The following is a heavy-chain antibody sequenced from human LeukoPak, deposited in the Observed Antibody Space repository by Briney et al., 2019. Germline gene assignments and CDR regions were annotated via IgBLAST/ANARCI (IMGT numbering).Heavy chain of an antibody. CDR1: GGSISSSNW. Sequence: SETLSLTCAVSGGSISSSNWWSWVRQPPGKGLEWIGEVHHSGSTNYNPSLKSRVTISVDKSSNQFSLKLSSVTAADTAVYYWARLGGGRGEYHFDYWGQGTLVTVSS. V-gene: IGHV4-4*02. D-gene: IGHD3-16*01. CDR2: VHHSGST. CDR3: ARLGGGRGEYHFDY. J-gene: IGHJ4*02.